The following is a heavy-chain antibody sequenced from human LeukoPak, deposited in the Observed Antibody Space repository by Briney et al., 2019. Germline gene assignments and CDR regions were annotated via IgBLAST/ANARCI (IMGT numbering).Heavy chain of an antibody. Sequence: GGSLRLSCAASAFTFSTYAMNWVRQAPGKGLEWVSSISSGGGTTYYADSVKGRFTISRDNSKNTLYLQMNSLRPEDTAMYYCANAVCTTSSCSGFYGMDVWGQGTTVAVPS. CDR3: ANAVCTTSSCSGFYGMDV. J-gene: IGHJ6*02. V-gene: IGHV3-23*01. D-gene: IGHD2-2*01. CDR2: ISSGGGTT. CDR1: AFTFSTYA.